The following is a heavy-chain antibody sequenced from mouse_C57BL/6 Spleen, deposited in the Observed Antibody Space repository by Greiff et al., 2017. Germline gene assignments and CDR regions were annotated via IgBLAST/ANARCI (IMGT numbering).Heavy chain of an antibody. D-gene: IGHD4-1*01. V-gene: IGHV3-6*01. CDR2: ISYDGSN. J-gene: IGHJ2*01. CDR3: ASWAGNYFDY. Sequence: ESGPGFVKPSQSLSLTCSVTGYSITSGYYWNCLRQFPGNKLEWMGYISYDGSNNYNPSLKNRISITRVTTKNQFFLKLNSVTTEDTATYYCASWAGNYFDYWGQGTTLTVSS. CDR1: GYSITSGYY.